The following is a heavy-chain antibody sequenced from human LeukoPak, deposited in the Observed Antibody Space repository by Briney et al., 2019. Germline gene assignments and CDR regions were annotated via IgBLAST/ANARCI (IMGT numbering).Heavy chain of an antibody. CDR1: GGSISSYY. CDR2: IYTSGST. CDR3: ARDPYDFWSGSYYMDV. Sequence: SETLSLTCTVSGGSISSYYWRWIRQPAGKGLEWIGRIYTSGSTNYNPSLKSRVTMSVDTSKTHSSLKLSSVTAADTAVYYCARDPYDFWSGSYYMDVWGKGTTVTVSS. V-gene: IGHV4-4*07. J-gene: IGHJ6*03. D-gene: IGHD3-3*01.